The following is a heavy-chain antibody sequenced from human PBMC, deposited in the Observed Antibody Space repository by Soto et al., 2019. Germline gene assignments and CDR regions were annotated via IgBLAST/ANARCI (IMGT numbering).Heavy chain of an antibody. V-gene: IGHV3-23*01. J-gene: IGHJ4*02. CDR2: INVDDST. Sequence: EVQLLESGGGLVQPGGSLRLSCAASGFTFSAYAMSWVRQAPGKGLEWVSSINVDDSTYYADSVTGRFTISRDTSKSTVFLELSSLRVEDTATFYCAKNYYFDHWGQGTQVTVSS. CDR3: AKNYYFDH. CDR1: GFTFSAYA.